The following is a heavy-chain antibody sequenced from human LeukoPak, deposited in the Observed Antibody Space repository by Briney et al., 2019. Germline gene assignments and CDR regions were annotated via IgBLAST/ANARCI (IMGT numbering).Heavy chain of an antibody. CDR3: ATDDILTGSSEFDY. CDR2: INPSGGSV. CDR1: GDTFINYY. J-gene: IGHJ4*02. D-gene: IGHD3-9*01. Sequence: ASVKVSCTASGDTFINYYMHWVRQAPGQGLEWMGIINPSGGSVSYAQKFQGRVTMTRDTSTSTVYMDLSSLRSEDTAVYYCATDDILTGSSEFDYWGQGTLVTVSS. V-gene: IGHV1-46*01.